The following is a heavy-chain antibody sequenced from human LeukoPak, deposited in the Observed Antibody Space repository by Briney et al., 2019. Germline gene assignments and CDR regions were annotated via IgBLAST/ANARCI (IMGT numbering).Heavy chain of an antibody. CDR3: ARLGGPGAGADY. J-gene: IGHJ4*02. D-gene: IGHD1-26*01. CDR2: IFHSGST. V-gene: IGHV4-30-4*01. Sequence: PSQTLSLTCTVSGASISHDYHFWSWIRQPPEKGLEFIGYIFHSGSTYYNASLRSRVTISIDTSKSQCSLCLSSVTAADTAVYYCARLGGPGAGADYWGQGALVTVSS. CDR1: GASISHDYHF.